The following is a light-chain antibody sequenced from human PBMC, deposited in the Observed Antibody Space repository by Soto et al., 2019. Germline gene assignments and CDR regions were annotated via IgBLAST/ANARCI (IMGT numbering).Light chain of an antibody. CDR1: QSISSW. Sequence: DIQMTQSPSTLSASVGDRVTITCRASQSISSWLAWYQQKPGKAPKLLIYKASSLESGVPSRFSGSGSGTEVTLPISRLQPDDFATYYCQQYNSYRRTFGQGTKVEIK. J-gene: IGKJ1*01. CDR2: KAS. CDR3: QQYNSYRRT. V-gene: IGKV1-5*03.